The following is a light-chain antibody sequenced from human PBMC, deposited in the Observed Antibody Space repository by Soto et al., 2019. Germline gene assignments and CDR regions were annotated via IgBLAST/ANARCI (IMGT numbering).Light chain of an antibody. CDR3: HHYGSSPPRT. CDR2: GAS. Sequence: EIVLTQSPGTLSLSPGERATLSCRASQSVSSSYLAWYQQKPGQAPRLLIYGASSRATGIPGRFSGSGSGTAFTLTISRLEPEDFAVYYCHHYGSSPPRTFGQGTQLEIK. CDR1: QSVSSSY. V-gene: IGKV3-20*01. J-gene: IGKJ2*01.